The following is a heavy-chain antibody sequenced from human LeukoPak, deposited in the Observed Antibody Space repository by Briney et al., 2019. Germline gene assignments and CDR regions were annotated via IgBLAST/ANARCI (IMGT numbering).Heavy chain of an antibody. CDR1: GGSISSYY. V-gene: IGHV4-4*07. D-gene: IGHD6-19*01. CDR3: AREGTSGWAF. Sequence: PSGTLSLTCTVSGGSISSYYWSWIRQPAGKGLGWIGRIYTSGDTNYYPSLKSRVTMSVDTSKNQFSLKVNSVTAADTAVYFCAREGTSGWAFWGQGALVTVSS. CDR2: IYTSGDT. J-gene: IGHJ4*02.